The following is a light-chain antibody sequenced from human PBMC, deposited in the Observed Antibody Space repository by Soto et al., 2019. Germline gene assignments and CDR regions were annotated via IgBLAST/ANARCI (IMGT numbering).Light chain of an antibody. CDR1: QSVSSY. CDR2: DAS. J-gene: IGKJ2*01. V-gene: IGKV3-11*01. CDR3: QHRSNWPQA. Sequence: EIVLTQSPATLSLSPGERATLSCRASQSVSSYLAWYQQKPGQAPRLLIYDASNRATGIPARFSGSGSVTDFTLTISSLEPEDVAVYYCQHRSNWPQAFGQGTKLEIK.